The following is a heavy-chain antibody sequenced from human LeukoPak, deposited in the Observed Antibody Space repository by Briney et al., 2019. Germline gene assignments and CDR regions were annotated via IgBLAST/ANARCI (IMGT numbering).Heavy chain of an antibody. V-gene: IGHV1-18*01. CDR1: GYTFTSYG. D-gene: IGHD6-13*01. Sequence: GASVKVSCKASGYTFTSYGISWVRQAPGQGLEWMGWISAYNGNTNYAQKLQGRVTMTTDTSTSTAYMELRSLRSDDTAVYYCATGSSSTGYSSSWGEYYYYGMDVWGQGTTVTVSS. CDR2: ISAYNGNT. CDR3: ATGSSSTGYSSSWGEYYYYGMDV. J-gene: IGHJ6*02.